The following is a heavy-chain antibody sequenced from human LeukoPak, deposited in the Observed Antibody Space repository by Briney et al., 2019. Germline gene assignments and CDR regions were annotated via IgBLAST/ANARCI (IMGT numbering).Heavy chain of an antibody. CDR1: GFIFSNAW. J-gene: IGHJ6*02. Sequence: GGSLRLSCAASGFIFSNAWMSWVRQAPGKGLEWVGRIKGRTEGGTTDYAAPVKGRFTISRDDSKNTLYLQMNSLKIEDTAVYYCTSPDYGDNSAQSIYYYVMDVWGQGTTVTVS. CDR3: TSPDYGDNSAQSIYYYVMDV. D-gene: IGHD4-23*01. V-gene: IGHV3-15*01. CDR2: IKGRTEGGTT.